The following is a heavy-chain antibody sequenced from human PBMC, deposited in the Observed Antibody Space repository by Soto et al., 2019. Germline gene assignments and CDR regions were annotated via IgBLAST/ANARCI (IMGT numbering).Heavy chain of an antibody. J-gene: IGHJ6*03. D-gene: IGHD7-27*01. Sequence: EVQLVESGGGLVQPGGSLRLSCATSGFILSDCAMNWVRQAPGKGLEWVSYISRSSSVIDYADSVKGRFTVSRDNARNSLYLQMNSLRAEVTAVYYCARDLSWGSNWYYYMDVWGKGTTVTVSS. CDR1: GFILSDCA. CDR3: ARDLSWGSNWYYYMDV. V-gene: IGHV3-48*01. CDR2: ISRSSSVI.